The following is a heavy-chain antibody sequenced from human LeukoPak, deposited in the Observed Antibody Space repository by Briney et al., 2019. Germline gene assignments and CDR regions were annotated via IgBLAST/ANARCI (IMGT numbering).Heavy chain of an antibody. V-gene: IGHV4-34*01. CDR3: ARDPRLDYVWGSYRHFFDY. D-gene: IGHD3-16*02. CDR2: INHSGST. J-gene: IGHJ4*02. CDR1: GGSFSGYY. Sequence: SETLSLTCAVYGGSFSGYYWSWIRQPPGKGLEWIGEINHSGSTNYNPSLKSRVTISVDTSKNQFSLKLSSVTAADTAVYYCARDPRLDYVWGSYRHFFDYWGQGTLVTVSS.